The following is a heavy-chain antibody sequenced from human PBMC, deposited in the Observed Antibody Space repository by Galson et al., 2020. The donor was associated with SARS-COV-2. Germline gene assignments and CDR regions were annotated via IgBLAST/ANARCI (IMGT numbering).Heavy chain of an antibody. CDR1: AYTFTSYA. CDR3: ARDGVYCSRTSCQVHGFDY. Sequence: ASVKVSCKASAYTFTSYAMNWVRQAPGQGLEWMGWINTNTGNPTYAQGFTGRFVFSLDTSVSTAYLQINSLKAEDTAVYYCARDGVYCSRTSCQVHGFDYWGQGTLVTVSA. V-gene: IGHV7-4-1*02. CDR2: INTNTGNP. D-gene: IGHD2-2*01. J-gene: IGHJ4*02.